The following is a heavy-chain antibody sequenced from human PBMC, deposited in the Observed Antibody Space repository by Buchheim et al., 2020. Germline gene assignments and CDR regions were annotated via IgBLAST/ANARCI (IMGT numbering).Heavy chain of an antibody. Sequence: QVQLVESGGGVVQPGRSLRLSCAASGFTFSSYGMHWVRQAPGKGLEWVAVISYDGSNKYYADSVKGRFTISRDNSKNTLYLQMNSLRAEDTAVYYCAKDPSGWSEGSSPPDYWGQGTL. CDR3: AKDPSGWSEGSSPPDY. V-gene: IGHV3-30*18. D-gene: IGHD6-19*01. CDR2: ISYDGSNK. CDR1: GFTFSSYG. J-gene: IGHJ4*02.